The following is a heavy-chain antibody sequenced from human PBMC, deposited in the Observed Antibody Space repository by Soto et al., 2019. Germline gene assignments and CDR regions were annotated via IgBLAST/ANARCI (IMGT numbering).Heavy chain of an antibody. J-gene: IGHJ4*02. V-gene: IGHV3-30-3*01. Sequence: QVQLVESGGGVVQPGRSLRLSCAASGFTFSSYAMHWVRQAPGKGVEWVAVISYDGSNKYYADSVKGRFTISRDNSKNTLYLQMTSLRAEDTAVYYCARGDDYGDRKADWGQGTLVTVSS. D-gene: IGHD4-17*01. CDR3: ARGDDYGDRKAD. CDR2: ISYDGSNK. CDR1: GFTFSSYA.